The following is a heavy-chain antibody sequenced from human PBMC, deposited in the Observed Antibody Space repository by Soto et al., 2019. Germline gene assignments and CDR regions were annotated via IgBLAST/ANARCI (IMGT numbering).Heavy chain of an antibody. CDR1: GDSMNTYY. D-gene: IGHD3-10*01. V-gene: IGHV4-59*01. CDR3: ARGSGWLPDL. Sequence: QVQLQESGPGLVKSSETLSLTCTVSGDSMNTYYWSWIRQSPGKGLEWIGYMYSSGGTNYNPSLKRRVTISVDTSKNQFSLKLTSVTAADSAVYYCARGSGWLPDLWGQGTLVTVST. CDR2: MYSSGGT. J-gene: IGHJ5*02.